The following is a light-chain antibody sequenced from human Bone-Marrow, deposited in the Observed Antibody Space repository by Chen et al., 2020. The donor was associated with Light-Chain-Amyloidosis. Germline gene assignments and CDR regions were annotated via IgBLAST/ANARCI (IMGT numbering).Light chain of an antibody. V-gene: IGKV1-9*01. J-gene: IGKJ1*01. CDR1: QGISSY. CDR2: AAS. Sequence: DIQLTQSPSFLSASVGDRVTITCRASQGISSYLAWYQQKPGKAPKLVIYAASPLQSGGPSRFSGSGSGTEFTLTISSLQPEDLATYYCQQVDSYPRTFGQGTKVEIK. CDR3: QQVDSYPRT.